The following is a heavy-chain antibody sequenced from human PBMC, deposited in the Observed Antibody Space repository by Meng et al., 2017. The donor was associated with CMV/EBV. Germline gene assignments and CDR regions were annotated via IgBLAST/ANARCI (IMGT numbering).Heavy chain of an antibody. CDR3: ARGSRRLPRFNWFDP. V-gene: IGHV4-34*01. CDR2: INHSGST. D-gene: IGHD3-3*01. Sequence: QVQLQQWCAGLLTPSETLSLTCAVYGGSFSGYYWSWIRQPPGKGLEWIGEINHSGSTNYNPSLKSRVTISVDTSKNQFSLKLSSVTAADTAVYYCARGSRRLPRFNWFDPWGQGTLVTVSS. CDR1: GGSFSGYY. J-gene: IGHJ5*02.